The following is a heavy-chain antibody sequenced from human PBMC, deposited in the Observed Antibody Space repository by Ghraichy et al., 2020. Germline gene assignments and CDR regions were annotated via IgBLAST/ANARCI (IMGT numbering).Heavy chain of an antibody. D-gene: IGHD2-2*01. J-gene: IGHJ5*02. V-gene: IGHV1-2*02. CDR3: ARSIVVVPAAPGRWFDP. Sequence: ASVKVSCKASGYTFTGYYMHWVRQAPGQGLEWMGWINPNSGGTNYAQKFQGRVTMTRDTSISTAYMELSRLRSDDTAVYYCARSIVVVPAAPGRWFDPWGQGTLVTVSP. CDR1: GYTFTGYY. CDR2: INPNSGGT.